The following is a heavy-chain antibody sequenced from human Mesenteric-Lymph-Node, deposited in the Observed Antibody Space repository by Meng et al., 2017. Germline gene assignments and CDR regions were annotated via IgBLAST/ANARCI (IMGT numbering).Heavy chain of an antibody. CDR2: INPSGGST. Sequence: ASVKVSCKASGYTFTSYYMHWVRQAPGQGLEWMGIINPSGGSTSYAQKFQGRVTMTRDTSTSTAYMELRSLRSDDTAVYYCARDRKAVAGTRHYYGMDVWGQGTTVTVSS. D-gene: IGHD6-19*01. V-gene: IGHV1-46*01. CDR1: GYTFTSYY. J-gene: IGHJ6*02. CDR3: ARDRKAVAGTRHYYGMDV.